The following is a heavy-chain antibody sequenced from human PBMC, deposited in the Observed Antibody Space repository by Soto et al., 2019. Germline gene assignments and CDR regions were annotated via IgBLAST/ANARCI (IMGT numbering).Heavy chain of an antibody. CDR1: GGSFSGYY. J-gene: IGHJ4*02. D-gene: IGHD5-18*01. Sequence: SETLSLTCAVYGGSFSGYYWSWIRQPPGKGLEWIGEINHSGSTNYNPPLKSRVTISVDTSKNQFSLKLSSVSAADTAVYYCARGPYGYYYAYWGQGTLVTVSS. CDR3: ARGPYGYYYAY. V-gene: IGHV4-34*01. CDR2: INHSGST.